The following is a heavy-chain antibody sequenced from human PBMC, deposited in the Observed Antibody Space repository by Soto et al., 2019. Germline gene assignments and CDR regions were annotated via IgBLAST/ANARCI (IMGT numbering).Heavy chain of an antibody. D-gene: IGHD1-20*01. CDR3: ERSAYKSKTDFDY. CDR1: GFNFSDYY. Sequence: QVQLVESGGGLVKPGGSLRLSCAASGFNFSDYYMTWVRQAPGSGLEWVSYMNRSAGTISYANSVKGRFTISRDNTQNSLYLQKTSLKSEDTAVYYCERSAYKSKTDFDYWGQGTLVTVSS. CDR2: MNRSAGTI. V-gene: IGHV3-11*01. J-gene: IGHJ4*02.